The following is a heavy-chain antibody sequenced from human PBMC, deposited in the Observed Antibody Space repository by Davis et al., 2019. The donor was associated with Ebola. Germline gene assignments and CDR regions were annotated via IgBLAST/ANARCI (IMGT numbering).Heavy chain of an antibody. Sequence: MPSETLSLTCAVYGGSFSGYYWSWIRQPPGKGLEWIGEINHSGSTNYNPSLKSRVTISVDTSKNQFSLKLSSVTAADTAVYYCARARGYSYYDYWGQGTLVTVSS. J-gene: IGHJ4*02. CDR1: GGSFSGYY. V-gene: IGHV4-34*01. CDR3: ARARGYSYYDY. CDR2: INHSGST. D-gene: IGHD5-18*01.